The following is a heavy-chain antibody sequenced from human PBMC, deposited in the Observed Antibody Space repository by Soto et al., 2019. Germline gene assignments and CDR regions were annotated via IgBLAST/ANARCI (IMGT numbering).Heavy chain of an antibody. V-gene: IGHV3-48*01. J-gene: IGHJ4*02. CDR3: ARGIAAAGPKLDY. CDR2: ISSATTTI. Sequence: VQLVESGGGVVQPGRSLRLSCAASGFTFSSYAMHWVRQAPGKGLEWVSYISSATTTIYYADSVKGRFTISRDNAKNSLYLQMNSLRADDTAVYYCARGIAAAGPKLDYWGQGTLVTVSS. CDR1: GFTFSSYA. D-gene: IGHD6-13*01.